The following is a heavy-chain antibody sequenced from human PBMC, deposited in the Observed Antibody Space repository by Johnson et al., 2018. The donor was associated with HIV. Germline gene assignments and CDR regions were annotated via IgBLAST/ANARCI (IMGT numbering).Heavy chain of an antibody. Sequence: QVQLVESGGGLVKPGGSLRLSCAASGFTFSSYAMHWVRQAPGKGLEWVAVISYDGSNKYYADSVKGRFTISRDNSKNTLYLQMNSLRAEDTAVYYCAKSDVVVIPEGAFDIWGQGTMVTVSS. J-gene: IGHJ3*02. CDR1: GFTFSSYA. D-gene: IGHD2-21*01. V-gene: IGHV3-30*04. CDR2: ISYDGSNK. CDR3: AKSDVVVIPEGAFDI.